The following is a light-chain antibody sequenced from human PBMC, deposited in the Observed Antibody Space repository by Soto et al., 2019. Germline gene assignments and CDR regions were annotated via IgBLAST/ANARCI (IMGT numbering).Light chain of an antibody. CDR3: HQYDTSPRT. CDR1: QSLSSGY. Sequence: EIVLTQSPGTLSLSPGERATLSCRASQSLSSGYLAWSQQKPGQAPRILIYAASSRATGIPDRFSGSGSGTDFTLTISRLEPEDFAVYYCHQYDTSPRTFGQGTKV. J-gene: IGKJ1*01. V-gene: IGKV3-20*01. CDR2: AAS.